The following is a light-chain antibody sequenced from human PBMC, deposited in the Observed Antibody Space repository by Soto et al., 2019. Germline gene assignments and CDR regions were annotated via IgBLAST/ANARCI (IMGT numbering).Light chain of an antibody. J-gene: IGKJ5*01. CDR1: QSVSSY. V-gene: IGKV3-11*01. Sequence: EIVLTQSPATLSLSPGERATLSCRASQSVSSYLAWYQQKPGPAPRLLIYDASNMPTGIPARFSGSGSGTDFTLTITSLEPEDFADYYCQQRVTFGQGTRLEIK. CDR3: QQRVT. CDR2: DAS.